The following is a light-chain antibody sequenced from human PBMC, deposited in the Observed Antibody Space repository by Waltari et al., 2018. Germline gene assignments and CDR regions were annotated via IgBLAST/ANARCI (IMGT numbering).Light chain of an antibody. J-gene: IGLJ3*02. CDR3: ASWDDSLSGWV. CDR1: SSNIGMDY. V-gene: IGLV1-47*01. Sequence: QSVLTQPPSASGTPGQRVTISCSGSSSNIGMDYVFWFQQLPGTAPKLLTDKNNQRPSGVPDRFSGSKSGTSASLAISGLRSEDEADYYCASWDDSLSGWVFGGGTKLTLL. CDR2: KNN.